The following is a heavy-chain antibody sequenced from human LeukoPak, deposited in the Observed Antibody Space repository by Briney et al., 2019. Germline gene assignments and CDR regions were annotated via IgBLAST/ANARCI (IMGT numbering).Heavy chain of an antibody. Sequence: SETLSLTCAVYGGSFSGYYWSWIRQPPGKGLEWIGELNHSGSTNYNPSLKSRVTISLDTSKKRFSLKLTSVTAADAAIYYCATEYCASSSCRFDSWGQGTLVTVSS. CDR1: GGSFSGYY. CDR3: ATEYCASSSCRFDS. D-gene: IGHD2-2*01. V-gene: IGHV4-34*01. CDR2: LNHSGST. J-gene: IGHJ4*02.